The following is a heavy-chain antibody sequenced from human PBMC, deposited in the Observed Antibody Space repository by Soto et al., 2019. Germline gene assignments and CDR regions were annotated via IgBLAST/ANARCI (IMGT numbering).Heavy chain of an antibody. CDR3: ARTTVTASYYYMDV. CDR2: ISTYNGNK. D-gene: IGHD4-17*01. V-gene: IGHV1-18*01. CDR1: GYTFTNYG. Sequence: QVQLVQSGAEVKQPGASVKVSCKASGYTFTNYGFTWVRQAPGQGLEWMGWISTYNGNKKYAQKVKGRLTMTTDTSTSTANMELTSLRSDDTAVYYCARTTVTASYYYMDVWGKGTTVTVSS. J-gene: IGHJ6*03.